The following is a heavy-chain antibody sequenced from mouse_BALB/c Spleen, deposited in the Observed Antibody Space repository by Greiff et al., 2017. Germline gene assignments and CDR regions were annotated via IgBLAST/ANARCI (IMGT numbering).Heavy chain of an antibody. CDR1: GFNIKDTY. CDR3: ARGITTVGYAMDY. J-gene: IGHJ4*01. V-gene: IGHV14-3*02. Sequence: DVKLQESGAELVKPGASVKLSCTASGFNIKDTYMHWVKQRPEQGLEWIGRIDPANGNTKYDPKFQGKATITADTSSNTAYLQLSSLTSEDTAVYYCARGITTVGYAMDYWGQGTSVTVSS. CDR2: IDPANGNT. D-gene: IGHD1-1*01.